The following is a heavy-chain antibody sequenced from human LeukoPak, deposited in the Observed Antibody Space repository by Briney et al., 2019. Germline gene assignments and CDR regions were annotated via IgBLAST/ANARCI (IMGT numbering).Heavy chain of an antibody. J-gene: IGHJ4*02. CDR3: AKGGRYYFDY. CDR2: ISGNGGTT. CDR1: GFTFSNYA. Sequence: GGSLRLSCAASGFTFSNYAMAWVRQGPGKGLEWVSGISGNGGTTYYADSVKGRFTISRDNSKNTLYLQMNSLRAEDTAVYYCAKGGRYYFDYWGQGTLVTVSS. V-gene: IGHV3-23*01. D-gene: IGHD3-10*01.